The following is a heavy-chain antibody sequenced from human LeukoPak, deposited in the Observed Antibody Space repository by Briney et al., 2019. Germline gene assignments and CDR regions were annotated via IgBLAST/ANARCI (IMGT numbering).Heavy chain of an antibody. CDR3: ARGPRAAADDY. CDR2: INAVNGNT. CDR1: GYTSINYA. J-gene: IGHJ4*02. V-gene: IGHV1-3*01. D-gene: IGHD6-13*01. Sequence: GASVTVSCKASGYTSINYAINWGRQAPGQRPEWIGWINAVNGNTKYSQKFQGRVTITRDTSASTAYMELSSLRSEDTAVYYCARGPRAAADDYWGQGTLVTVSS.